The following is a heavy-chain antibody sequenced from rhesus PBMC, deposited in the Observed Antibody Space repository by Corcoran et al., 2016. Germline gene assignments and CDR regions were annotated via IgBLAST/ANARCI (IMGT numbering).Heavy chain of an antibody. CDR2: IYGSSGST. Sequence: QVQLQESGPGLVKPSETLSLTCAVSGYSISSNYWSWIRQPPGKGLEWIGDIYGSSGSTYYNPALKSRVTISTDTAKNQFALKLSSVTAADTAVYYCARGEGIAAGPYFDYWGQGVLVTVSS. V-gene: IGHV4-147*01. CDR1: GYSISSNY. J-gene: IGHJ4*01. D-gene: IGHD6-13*01. CDR3: ARGEGIAAGPYFDY.